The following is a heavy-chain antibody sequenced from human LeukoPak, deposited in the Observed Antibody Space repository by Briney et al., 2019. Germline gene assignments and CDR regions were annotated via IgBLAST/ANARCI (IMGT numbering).Heavy chain of an antibody. CDR2: INPDAGGT. D-gene: IGHD6-13*01. CDR1: GYIFTNYY. J-gene: IGHJ4*02. CDR3: ARDDSGTGIAAAGTLFDY. Sequence: ASVKVSCKASGYIFTNYYMHWVRQAPGQGLEWVGVINPDAGGTGYAQKFQGRVTMTRDTSTSTVYMEVISLTSEDTAVYYCARDDSGTGIAAAGTLFDYWGQGTLVTVSS. V-gene: IGHV1-46*01.